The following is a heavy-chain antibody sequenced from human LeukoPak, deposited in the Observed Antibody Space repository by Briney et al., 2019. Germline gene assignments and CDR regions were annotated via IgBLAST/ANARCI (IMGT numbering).Heavy chain of an antibody. Sequence: PGGSLRLSCAASGVTLSDGWMSWVPQAPGKGVEWVGRIKSKTDGATTEYPAPVKGRFTISRDDSKNTMDLQMNNVKTEYTAVYFCATGGHYFGLWGRGTLVTVSS. CDR3: ATGGHYFGL. CDR1: GVTLSDGW. D-gene: IGHD3-10*01. V-gene: IGHV3-15*05. CDR2: IKSKTDGATT. J-gene: IGHJ2*01.